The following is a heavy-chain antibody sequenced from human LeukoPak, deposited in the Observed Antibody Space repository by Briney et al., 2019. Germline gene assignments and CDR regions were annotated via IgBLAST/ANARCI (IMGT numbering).Heavy chain of an antibody. J-gene: IGHJ6*03. V-gene: IGHV4-39*02. CDR3: ARTQLEPHYYYYYYMDV. CDR1: GVSISSSSYY. Sequence: SETLSLTCTVSGVSISSSSYYWGWIRQTPGKGLEWIGSLYYSGSTFYNPSLQSRVTLSVDTSKNHFSLKLTSVTAADTAVYYCARTQLEPHYYYYYYMDVWGRGTTVTVSS. CDR2: LYYSGST. D-gene: IGHD1-1*01.